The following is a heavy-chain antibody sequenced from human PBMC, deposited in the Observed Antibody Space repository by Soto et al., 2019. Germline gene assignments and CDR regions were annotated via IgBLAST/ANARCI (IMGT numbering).Heavy chain of an antibody. V-gene: IGHV3-33*01. CDR3: ARDRTMGWFDP. CDR1: GFTFSSYG. J-gene: IGHJ5*02. CDR2: IWYDGSNK. D-gene: IGHD3-10*01. Sequence: QVQLVESGGGVVQPGRSLRLSCAASGFTFSSYGMHWVRQAPGKGLEWVAVIWYDGSNKYYADSVKGRFTISRDNSKNTLYLQMNSLRAEDTAVYYCARDRTMGWFDPRGQGTLVTVSS.